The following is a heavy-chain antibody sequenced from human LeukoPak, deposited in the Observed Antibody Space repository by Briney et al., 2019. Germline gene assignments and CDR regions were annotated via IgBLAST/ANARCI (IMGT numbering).Heavy chain of an antibody. V-gene: IGHV1-69*04. Sequence: SVKVSCKASGGTFSSYAISWVRQAPGQGLEWMGRVITILGIANYAQKFQGRVTITADKSTSTAYMELSSLRSEDTAVYYCARDTTYYYDSSGYYHTFDYWGQGTLVTVST. CDR2: VITILGIA. CDR1: GGTFSSYA. J-gene: IGHJ4*02. D-gene: IGHD3-22*01. CDR3: ARDTTYYYDSSGYYHTFDY.